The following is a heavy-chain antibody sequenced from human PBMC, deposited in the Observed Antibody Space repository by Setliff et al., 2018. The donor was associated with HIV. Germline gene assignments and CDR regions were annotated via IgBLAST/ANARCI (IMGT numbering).Heavy chain of an antibody. CDR2: IYSSGTT. Sequence: SETLSLTCTVSGGSIRGYYWSWIRQPAGKGLEWIGRIYSSGTTNYNPSLKSRVTMSVDTSKKQFSLELTSLTAADTAVYYCARPALGIGGGSRFDNWGQGTRVTVSS. J-gene: IGHJ4*02. CDR3: ARPALGIGGGSRFDN. D-gene: IGHD3-10*01. V-gene: IGHV4-4*07. CDR1: GGSIRGYY.